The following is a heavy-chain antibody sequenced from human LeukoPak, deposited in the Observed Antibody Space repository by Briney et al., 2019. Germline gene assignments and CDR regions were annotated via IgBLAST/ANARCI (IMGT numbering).Heavy chain of an antibody. CDR2: IIPIFGTA. J-gene: IGHJ5*02. CDR1: GGTFSSYA. D-gene: IGHD2-21*01. Sequence: SVKVSCTASGGTFSSYAISWVRQAPGQGLEWMGGIIPIFGTANYAQKFQGRVTITADESMSTAYMELSSLRSEDTAVYYCARDVVGPVGGESPGWFDPWGQGTLVTVSS. V-gene: IGHV1-69*13. CDR3: ARDVVGPVGGESPGWFDP.